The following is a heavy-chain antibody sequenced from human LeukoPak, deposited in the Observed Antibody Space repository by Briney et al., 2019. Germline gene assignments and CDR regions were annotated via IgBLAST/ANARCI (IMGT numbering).Heavy chain of an antibody. V-gene: IGHV3-30-3*01. CDR3: ARVVIEAFDI. CDR1: GFTFSSYA. CDR2: ISYDGSNK. J-gene: IGHJ3*02. Sequence: GGSLRLSCAASGFTFSSYAMHWVRQAPGKGLEWVAVISYDGSNKYYADSVKGRFTISRDNSKNTLYLQMNSLRAEDTAVYYCARVVIEAFDIWGQGTMVTVSS. D-gene: IGHD3-22*01.